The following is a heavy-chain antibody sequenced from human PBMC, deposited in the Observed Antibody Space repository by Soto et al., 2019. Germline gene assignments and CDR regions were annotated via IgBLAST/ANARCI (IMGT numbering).Heavy chain of an antibody. Sequence: GGSLRLSCTASGFTFGDYAMSWFRQAPGKGLEWVGFIRSKAYGGTTEYAASVKGRFTISRDDSKSIAYLQMNSLKTEDTAVYYCTRFDYGDYDRYFDYWGQGTRVTVSS. CDR1: GFTFGDYA. V-gene: IGHV3-49*03. CDR3: TRFDYGDYDRYFDY. CDR2: IRSKAYGGTT. D-gene: IGHD4-17*01. J-gene: IGHJ4*02.